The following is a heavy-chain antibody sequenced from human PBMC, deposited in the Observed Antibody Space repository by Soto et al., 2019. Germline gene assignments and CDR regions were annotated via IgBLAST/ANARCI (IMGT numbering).Heavy chain of an antibody. CDR3: TRGIRQWMVLHHYS. J-gene: IGHJ4*02. CDR2: IRSKAYGGTT. D-gene: IGHD6-19*01. V-gene: IGHV3-49*03. CDR1: GFTFCDYA. Sequence: GGSLRLSCTASGFTFCDYAMSWFRQAPGKGLEWVGFIRSKAYGGTTEYAASVKGRFTISRDDSKSIAYLQMNSLKTEDTAVYYCTRGIRQWMVLHHYSWGKRKLVTVYS.